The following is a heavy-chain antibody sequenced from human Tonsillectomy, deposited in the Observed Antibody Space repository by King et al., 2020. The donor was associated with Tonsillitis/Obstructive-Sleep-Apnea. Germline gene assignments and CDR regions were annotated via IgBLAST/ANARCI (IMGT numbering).Heavy chain of an antibody. CDR1: GCTFSSYG. V-gene: IGHV3-33*01. J-gene: IGHJ6*03. Sequence: VQLVESGGGVVQPGRSLRLSCAASGCTFSSYGMHWVRQAPGKGLEWVAVIWYDGSKKYYADSVKGRFTISRDNSKNTLYLQMNSPGAEDKPVYYLSRGVSDDDFWSGYYRGKDYYYYMDVWGKGTTVTVSS. CDR2: IWYDGSKK. D-gene: IGHD3-3*01. CDR3: SRGVSDDDFWSGYYRGKDYYYYMDV.